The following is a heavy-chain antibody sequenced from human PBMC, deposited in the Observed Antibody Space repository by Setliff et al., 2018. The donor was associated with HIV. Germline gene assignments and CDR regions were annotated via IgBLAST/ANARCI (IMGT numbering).Heavy chain of an antibody. J-gene: IGHJ6*02. CDR1: GFTFTNYA. CDR2: INAGDDNP. Sequence: ASVKVSCKASGFTFTNYATHWVRQAPGQRLEWLGWINAGDDNPKYSQKFQDRVTITRDTSASTAYMELSSLMSEDTAVYYCARLRVLQLLEWSNYYYYGLDVWGQGTTVTVSS. D-gene: IGHD3-3*01. CDR3: ARLRVLQLLEWSNYYYYGLDV. V-gene: IGHV1-3*01.